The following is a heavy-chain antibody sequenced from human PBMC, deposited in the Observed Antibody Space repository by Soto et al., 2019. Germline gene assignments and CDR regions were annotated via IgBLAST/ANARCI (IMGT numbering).Heavy chain of an antibody. Sequence: GGSLRLSCAASGFTFSSYAMSWVRQAPGKGLEWVSAISGSGGSTYYADSVKGRFTISRDNSKNTLYLQMNSLRAEDTAVYYCAKEGVGLFRNIVVVPAPRGYFDYWGQGTLVTVSS. CDR3: AKEGVGLFRNIVVVPAPRGYFDY. J-gene: IGHJ4*02. CDR1: GFTFSSYA. CDR2: ISGSGGST. D-gene: IGHD2-2*01. V-gene: IGHV3-23*01.